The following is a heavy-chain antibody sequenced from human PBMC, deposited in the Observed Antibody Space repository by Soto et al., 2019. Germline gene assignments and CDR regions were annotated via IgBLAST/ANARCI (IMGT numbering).Heavy chain of an antibody. J-gene: IGHJ4*02. CDR3: ARDEGCGGGSCYSIWRY. V-gene: IGHV3-7*01. D-gene: IGHD2-15*01. CDR1: GFSFGTYG. Sequence: EVQLVESGGGLVQPGGSLRLSCAASGFSFGTYGISWVRQAPGKGLEWGANIKEDGSEEYYVDSVKGRFTISIDNAKNSLYLQMNSLRAEDTAMYYCARDEGCGGGSCYSIWRYWGQGTLVTVSP. CDR2: IKEDGSEE.